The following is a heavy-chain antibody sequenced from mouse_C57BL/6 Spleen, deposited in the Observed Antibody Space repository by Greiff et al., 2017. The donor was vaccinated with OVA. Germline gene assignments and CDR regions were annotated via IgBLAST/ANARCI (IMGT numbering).Heavy chain of an antibody. CDR2: IYPRSGNT. V-gene: IGHV1-81*01. D-gene: IGHD1-1*01. CDR1: GYTFTSYG. Sequence: VQLQQSGAELARPGASVKLSCKASGYTFTSYGISWVKQRTGQGLEWIGEIYPRSGNTYYNEKFKGKATLTADKSSSTAYMELRSLTSEDSAVYFCAHYGSSSRYFDVWGTGTTVTVSS. J-gene: IGHJ1*03. CDR3: AHYGSSSRYFDV.